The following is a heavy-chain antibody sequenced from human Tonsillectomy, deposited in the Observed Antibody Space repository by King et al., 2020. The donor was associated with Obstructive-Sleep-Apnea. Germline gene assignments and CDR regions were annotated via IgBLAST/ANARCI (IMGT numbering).Heavy chain of an antibody. CDR2: ISFDGSNK. D-gene: IGHD4-17*01. CDR1: GFTFRSYG. CDR3: AKIYDYGAPQGVDY. V-gene: IGHV3-30*18. Sequence: VQLVESGGGVVQPGGSLRLSCAASGFTFRSYGMHWVRQAPGKGLEWVAVISFDGSNKNYADFAKGRFSISRDNSKNTVYLQMNSLRVEETAVYYCAKIYDYGAPQGVDYWGQGTLVTVSS. J-gene: IGHJ4*02.